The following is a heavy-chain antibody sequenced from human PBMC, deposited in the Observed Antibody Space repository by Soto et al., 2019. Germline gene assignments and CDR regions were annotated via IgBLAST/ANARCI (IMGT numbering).Heavy chain of an antibody. V-gene: IGHV1-18*01. Sequence: QVQLVQSGAEVKKPGASVKVSCKASGYTFTSYGITWVRQAPGQGLERMGWISAYNGNTNYAQKLQGRVTMTTDTSTSTAYMELRSLRSDDTAVYYCARTGFYYYGSGSPVAVDYWGQGTLVTVSS. J-gene: IGHJ4*02. D-gene: IGHD3-10*01. CDR3: ARTGFYYYGSGSPVAVDY. CDR2: ISAYNGNT. CDR1: GYTFTSYG.